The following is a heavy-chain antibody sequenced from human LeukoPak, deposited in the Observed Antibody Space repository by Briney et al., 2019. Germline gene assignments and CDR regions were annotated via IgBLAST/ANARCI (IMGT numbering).Heavy chain of an antibody. D-gene: IGHD6-13*01. CDR3: ARGRWSYSSSWFDY. V-gene: IGHV4-34*01. J-gene: IGHJ4*02. CDR1: GGSFSGYY. CDR2: INHSGST. Sequence: PSETLSLTCAVYGGSFSGYYWSWIRQPPGKGLEWIGEINHSGSTNYNPSLKSRVTISGDTSKNQFSLKLSSVTAADTAVYYCARGRWSYSSSWFDYWGQGTLVTVSS.